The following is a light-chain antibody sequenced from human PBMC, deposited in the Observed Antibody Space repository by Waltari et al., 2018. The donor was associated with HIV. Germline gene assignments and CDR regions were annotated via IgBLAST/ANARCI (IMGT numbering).Light chain of an antibody. Sequence: QSVLTQPPSVSGAPGQRVTISCPGSSSHIGAGYDVHWFQQLPGTAPKLLIYGNANRPSGVPDRFSGSKSGTSASLAITGLQAEDEGDYYCQSYDSGLSAYVFGTGTKVTVL. J-gene: IGLJ1*01. CDR3: QSYDSGLSAYV. CDR1: SSHIGAGYD. CDR2: GNA. V-gene: IGLV1-40*01.